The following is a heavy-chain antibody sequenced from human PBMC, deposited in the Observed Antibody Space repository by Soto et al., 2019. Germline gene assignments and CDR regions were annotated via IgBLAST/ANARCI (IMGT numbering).Heavy chain of an antibody. CDR2: ISAYDGKT. Sequence: ASVKVSCKTSGYAFNTYGINWVRQAPGQGLELMGWISAYDGKTTYAEKFQGRVTLTTDTSTSTAYMELRSLRSDDTAIYYCARDPHEFWTSYWFDPWGQGTPVTVSS. CDR1: GYAFNTYG. CDR3: ARDPHEFWTSYWFDP. D-gene: IGHD3-3*01. V-gene: IGHV1-18*01. J-gene: IGHJ5*02.